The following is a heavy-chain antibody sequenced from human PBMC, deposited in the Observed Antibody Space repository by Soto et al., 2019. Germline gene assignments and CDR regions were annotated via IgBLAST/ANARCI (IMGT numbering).Heavy chain of an antibody. D-gene: IGHD5-12*01. CDR2: ISSFGGST. CDR3: ARTSGYAFDF. V-gene: IGHV3-64*01. Sequence: EVQLVESGGGLVQPGGSLRLSCAASGFTFSTYAMHWFRQAPGKGLEYVSVISSFGGSTYYANSVKGRFTISRDNSKNTLYLLMGSLRAEDMAVYYCARTSGYAFDFWGQGTLVTVSS. J-gene: IGHJ4*02. CDR1: GFTFSTYA.